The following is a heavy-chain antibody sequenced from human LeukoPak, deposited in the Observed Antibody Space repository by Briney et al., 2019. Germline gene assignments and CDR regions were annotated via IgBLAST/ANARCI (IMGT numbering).Heavy chain of an antibody. D-gene: IGHD4-17*01. CDR2: IYSGGST. V-gene: IGHV3-53*01. Sequence: GGSLRLSCAASGFTVSSNYMSWVRQAPGKGLEWVSVIYSGGSTYYADSVKGRFTISRDNSKNTLYLQMNSLRAEDTAVYYCARDRHGDTEDYYYGMDVWGQGTTVTVSS. J-gene: IGHJ6*02. CDR3: ARDRHGDTEDYYYGMDV. CDR1: GFTVSSNY.